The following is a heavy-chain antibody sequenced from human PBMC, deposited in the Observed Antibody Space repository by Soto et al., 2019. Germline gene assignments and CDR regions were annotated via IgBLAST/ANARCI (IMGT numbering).Heavy chain of an antibody. Sequence: ASETLSLTCTVSGGSISSSSYYWGWIRQPPGKGLEWIGSIYYSGSTYYNPSLKSRVTISVDTSKNQFSLKLSSVTAADTAVYYCARVTYYDFWSGPRLDYWGQGTLVTVS. CDR3: ARVTYYDFWSGPRLDY. CDR1: GGSISSSSYY. J-gene: IGHJ4*02. V-gene: IGHV4-39*01. D-gene: IGHD3-3*01. CDR2: IYYSGST.